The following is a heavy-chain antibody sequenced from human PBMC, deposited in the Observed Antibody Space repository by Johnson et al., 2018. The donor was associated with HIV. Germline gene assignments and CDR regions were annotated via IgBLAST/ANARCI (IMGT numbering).Heavy chain of an antibody. CDR2: IRWDGAIK. CDR1: GFTFDDYA. CDR3: ATQEDYGDYYGAFDI. Sequence: QLEESGGGVVRPGGSLRLSCAASGFTFDDYAMHWVRQAPGNGLEWVSLIRWDGAIKSYVDSVKGRFTISRDNSRNSLYLQMKGLRAEDTAVYYCATQEDYGDYYGAFDIWGQGTMVTVSS. J-gene: IGHJ3*02. D-gene: IGHD4-17*01. V-gene: IGHV3-43D*03.